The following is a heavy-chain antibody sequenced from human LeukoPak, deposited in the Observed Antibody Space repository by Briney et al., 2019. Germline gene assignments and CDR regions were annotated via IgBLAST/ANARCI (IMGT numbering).Heavy chain of an antibody. CDR2: ISSSGSYI. CDR1: GFTFSRYS. J-gene: IGHJ4*02. CDR3: ARGYYGDPSQVYYFDY. Sequence: GGSLRLSCAASGFTFSRYSMNWVRQAPGKGLEWVSSISSSGSYIYYADSVKGRFTISRDNAKNSLYLQMNSLRAEDTAVYYCARGYYGDPSQVYYFDYWGQGTLVTVSS. D-gene: IGHD4-17*01. V-gene: IGHV3-21*01.